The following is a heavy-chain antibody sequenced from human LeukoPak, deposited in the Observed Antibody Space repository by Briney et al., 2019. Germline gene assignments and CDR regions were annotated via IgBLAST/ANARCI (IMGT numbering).Heavy chain of an antibody. D-gene: IGHD3-3*01. CDR2: IIPIFGTP. V-gene: IGHV1-69*13. CDR3: ARDLGGEFNWFDP. J-gene: IGHJ5*02. CDR1: GGTFSSYT. Sequence: SVKVSCKASGGTFSSYTISWVRQAPGQGLEWMGGIIPIFGTPHYAQTFQGRVTITADESTSTAYMELSSLRSEDTAVYYCARDLGGEFNWFDPWGQGTLVTVSS.